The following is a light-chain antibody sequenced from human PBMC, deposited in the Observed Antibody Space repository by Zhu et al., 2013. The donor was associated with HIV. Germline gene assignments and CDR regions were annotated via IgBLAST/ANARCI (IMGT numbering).Light chain of an antibody. V-gene: IGKV3-11*01. CDR1: QSVSSY. Sequence: EIVLTQSPATLSLSPGERATLSCRASQSVSSYLAWYQQKPGQAPRLLIYDASNRATGIPARFSGSGSGTDFALTISSLQSEDFAVYYCQQYNNWPPWTFGQGTTVEI. CDR3: QQYNNWPPWT. J-gene: IGKJ1*01. CDR2: DAS.